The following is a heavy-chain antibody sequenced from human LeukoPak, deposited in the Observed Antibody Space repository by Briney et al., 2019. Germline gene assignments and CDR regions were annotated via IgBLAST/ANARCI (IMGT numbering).Heavy chain of an antibody. D-gene: IGHD1-1*01. V-gene: IGHV1-69*01. CDR1: GGTFSSYA. CDR3: ARGPTGYNWNDVSLRGYYYYYMDV. Sequence: ASVKVSCKASGGTFSSYAISWVRQAPGQGLEWMGGIIPIFGTANYAQKFQGRVTITADESTSTAYMELSGLRSEDTAVYYCARGPTGYNWNDVSLRGYYYYYMDVWGKGTTVTVSS. CDR2: IIPIFGTA. J-gene: IGHJ6*03.